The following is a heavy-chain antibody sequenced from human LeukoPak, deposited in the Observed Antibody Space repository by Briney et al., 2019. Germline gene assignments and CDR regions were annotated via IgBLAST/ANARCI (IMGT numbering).Heavy chain of an antibody. J-gene: IGHJ4*02. CDR2: INPNSGGT. Sequence: ASVKVSCKASGYTFTGYYMHWVRQAPGQGLEWMGWINPNSGGTNYAQKFQGRVTMTRDTSTSTVYMELSSLRSEDTAVYYCARDSNPTGTFDYWGQGTLVTVSS. V-gene: IGHV1-2*02. CDR1: GYTFTGYY. CDR3: ARDSNPTGTFDY. D-gene: IGHD4-17*01.